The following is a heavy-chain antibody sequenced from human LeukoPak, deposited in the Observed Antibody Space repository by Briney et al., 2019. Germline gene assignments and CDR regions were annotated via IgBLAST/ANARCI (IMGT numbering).Heavy chain of an antibody. CDR3: ARFRGRDGYKNAYYFDY. D-gene: IGHD5-24*01. CDR1: GGSFSGYY. J-gene: IGHJ4*02. V-gene: IGHV4-34*01. Sequence: PSETLSLTYAVYGGSFSGYYWSWIRQPPGKGLEWIGEINHSGSTNYNPSLKSRVTISVDTSKNQFSLKLSSVTAADTAVYYCARFRGRDGYKNAYYFDYWGQGTLVTVSS. CDR2: INHSGST.